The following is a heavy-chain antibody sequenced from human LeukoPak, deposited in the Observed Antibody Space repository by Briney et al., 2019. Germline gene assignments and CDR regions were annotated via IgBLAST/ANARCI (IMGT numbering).Heavy chain of an antibody. J-gene: IGHJ4*02. Sequence: GGSVRLSCAASGFTVSSNYMNWVRQAPGKGLEWVSVVYTGGNTYYADSVKGRFTISRDNPKNTVYLQVNSLRAEDTAVYYCARDPYGTGAFDYWGQETHVPVSS. CDR2: VYTGGNT. CDR1: GFTVSSNY. D-gene: IGHD1-1*01. V-gene: IGHV3-66*01. CDR3: ARDPYGTGAFDY.